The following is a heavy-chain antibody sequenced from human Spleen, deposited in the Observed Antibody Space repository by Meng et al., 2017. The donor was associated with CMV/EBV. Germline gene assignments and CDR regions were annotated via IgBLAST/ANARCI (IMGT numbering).Heavy chain of an antibody. D-gene: IGHD3-3*02. CDR1: GFTSSTYT. V-gene: IGHV3-21*01. Sequence: SGFTSSTYTMNWARQAPGKGLEWVSCISSSSGYIYYADSVKGRFTISRDNARNSLYLQMNSLRAEDTAVYYCARGFSLLAPRFDPWGQGTLVTVSS. CDR3: ARGFSLLAPRFDP. J-gene: IGHJ5*02. CDR2: ISSSSGYI.